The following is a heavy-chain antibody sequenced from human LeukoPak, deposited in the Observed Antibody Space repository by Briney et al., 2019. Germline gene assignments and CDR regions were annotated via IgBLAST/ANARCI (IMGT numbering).Heavy chain of an antibody. CDR2: INPSGGST. V-gene: IGHV1-46*01. CDR1: GYTFTSYY. J-gene: IGHJ3*02. CDR3: ARAGKNQQSVFDI. D-gene: IGHD2-2*01. Sequence: GASVKVSCKASGYTFTSYYIHWVRQAPGQGLEWMGIINPSGGSTSYAQKFQGRVTMTRDTSTSTVYMELSSLRSEDTAVYYCARAGKNQQSVFDIWGQGTMVTVSS.